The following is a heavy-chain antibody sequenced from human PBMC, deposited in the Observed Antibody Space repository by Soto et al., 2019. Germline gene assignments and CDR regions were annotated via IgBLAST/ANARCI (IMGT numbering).Heavy chain of an antibody. Sequence: LSCAVSGFTFDDNAMHWVRQAPEKGLEWVSGMNWKSDIGYADSVKGRFTISRDNAENSLYLQMNSLRAEDTGLYYCAISQDRGGRTTFISWGQGTQVTVSS. J-gene: IGHJ5*02. CDR3: AISQDRGGRTTFIS. CDR2: MNWKSDI. CDR1: GFTFDDNA. V-gene: IGHV3-9*01. D-gene: IGHD3-16*01.